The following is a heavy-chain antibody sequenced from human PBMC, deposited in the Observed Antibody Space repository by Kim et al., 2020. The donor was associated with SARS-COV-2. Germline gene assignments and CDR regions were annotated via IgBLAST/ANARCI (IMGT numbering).Heavy chain of an antibody. CDR1: GASLISGGYY. CDR3: ATGKVVGLPSTPPDH. D-gene: IGHD2-15*01. Sequence: SETLSLTCSVSGASLISGGYYWGWIRQFPGKGLEWIGCISYSGTTYFNPSLRGRPSISVDTSKNQFSLSLKSVTVADTALYYCATGKVVGLPSTPPDHWGQGTLVTVSS. CDR2: ISYSGTT. V-gene: IGHV4-31*03. J-gene: IGHJ4*02.